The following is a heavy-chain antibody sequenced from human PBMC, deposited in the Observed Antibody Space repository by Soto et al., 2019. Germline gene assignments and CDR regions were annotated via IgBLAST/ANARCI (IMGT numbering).Heavy chain of an antibody. J-gene: IGHJ3*02. V-gene: IGHV2-5*01. CDR2: IYWSDDK. D-gene: IGHD2-15*01. CDR3: TRGCSGGSCYFRGAFDI. Sequence: QITLKESGPTLVKPTQTLTLTCTFSGFSLSTSGVGVGWIRQPPGKALEWLALIYWSDDKRYSPSLKSRLTITKDTSKNQVVLTMTNMDPVDTATYYCTRGCSGGSCYFRGAFDIWGQGTIVTVSS. CDR1: GFSLSTSGVG.